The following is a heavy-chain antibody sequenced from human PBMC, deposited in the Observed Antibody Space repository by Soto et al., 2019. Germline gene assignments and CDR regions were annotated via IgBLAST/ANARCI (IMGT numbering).Heavy chain of an antibody. CDR3: TRDRCSGTSCYFRY. V-gene: IGHV3-30-3*01. J-gene: IGHJ4*02. CDR1: GFNLSSFA. Sequence: GGSLRLSCAASGFNLSSFAMNWVRQAPGKGLEWLSVISYDGSKKYYADSVKGRFTISRDDSKNTLYLQMHSLRADDTAVYYCTRDRCSGTSCYFRYWGQGTLVTVSS. D-gene: IGHD2-2*01. CDR2: ISYDGSKK.